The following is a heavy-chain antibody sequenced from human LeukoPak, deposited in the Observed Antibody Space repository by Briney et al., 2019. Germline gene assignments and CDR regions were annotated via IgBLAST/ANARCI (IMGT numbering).Heavy chain of an antibody. Sequence: SETLSLTCTVSGDSISRYYWSWIRQPPGKGLEWIAYIHSNGRTNYNPSLMSRITMSLDTSKNQFSLTLSSVTAADTAVYYCARHDYFYDSSDYHAAFDIWGQGTMVTVSS. CDR1: GDSISRYY. V-gene: IGHV4-59*08. J-gene: IGHJ3*02. CDR2: IHSNGRT. D-gene: IGHD3-22*01. CDR3: ARHDYFYDSSDYHAAFDI.